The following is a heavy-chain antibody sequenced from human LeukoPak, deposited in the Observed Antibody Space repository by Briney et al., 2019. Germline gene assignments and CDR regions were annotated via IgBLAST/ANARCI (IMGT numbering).Heavy chain of an antibody. CDR3: ARGQGATVPQVGKNWFDP. D-gene: IGHD1-26*01. Sequence: SETLSLTCAAYIYSFSNYHWNWIRQPPAKGLEGTGEVNESGVTYISPSLRSRVILSLDTSKNQFSLKLISATVFDTVVYYCARGQGATVPQVGKNWFDPWGQGTRVTVSS. J-gene: IGHJ5*02. V-gene: IGHV4-34*01. CDR1: IYSFSNYH. CDR2: VNESGVT.